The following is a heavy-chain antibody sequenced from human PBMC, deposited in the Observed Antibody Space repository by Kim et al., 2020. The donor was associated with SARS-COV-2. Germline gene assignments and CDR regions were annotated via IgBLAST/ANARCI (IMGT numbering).Heavy chain of an antibody. CDR3: ATTLAYSNYVRRPFDY. Sequence: KFQGRVTMTEDTSTDTAYMELSSLRSEDTAVYYCATTLAYSNYVRRPFDYWGQGTLVTVSS. D-gene: IGHD4-4*01. V-gene: IGHV1-24*01. J-gene: IGHJ4*02.